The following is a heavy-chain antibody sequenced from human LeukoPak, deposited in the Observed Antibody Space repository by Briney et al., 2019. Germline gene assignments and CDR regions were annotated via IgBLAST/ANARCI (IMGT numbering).Heavy chain of an antibody. J-gene: IGHJ4*02. CDR2: ISDSGDRT. D-gene: IGHD3-22*01. V-gene: IGHV3-23*01. CDR1: GFTFSNYA. CDR3: AKRSYYYDSSGPSDY. Sequence: GGSLRLSCVASGFTFSNYAMSWVRQVPGKGLEWVSGISDSGDRTYYADSVKGRFTISRDNSNNTLYLQMNSLRAEDTAVYYCAKRSYYYDSSGPSDYWGQGTLVTVSS.